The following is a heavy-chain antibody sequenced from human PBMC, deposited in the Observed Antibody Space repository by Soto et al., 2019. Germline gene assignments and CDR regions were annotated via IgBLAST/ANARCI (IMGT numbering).Heavy chain of an antibody. CDR1: GFTFSSYG. CDR2: IWYDGSNK. D-gene: IGHD3-22*01. J-gene: IGHJ4*02. V-gene: IGHV3-33*01. Sequence: HPGGSLRLSCAASGFTFSSYGMHWVRQAPGKGLEWVAVIWYDGSNKYYADSVKGRFTISRDNSKNTLYLQMNSLRAEDTAVYYCARDSYYDSSARPRFDYWGQGTLVTVSS. CDR3: ARDSYYDSSARPRFDY.